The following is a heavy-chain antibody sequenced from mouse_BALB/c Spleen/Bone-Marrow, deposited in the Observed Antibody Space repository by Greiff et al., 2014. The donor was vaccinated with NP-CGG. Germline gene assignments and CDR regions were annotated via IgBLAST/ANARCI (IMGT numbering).Heavy chain of an antibody. D-gene: IGHD2-4*01. CDR2: IYPESSTI. CDR1: GYAFTRYW. V-gene: IGHV4-1*02. Sequence: EVQLVESGPGLVQPGGSLKLSCAVSGYAFTRYWISWVRRAPGKGLEWIGEIYPESSTINYKPSLMSKFIISRDNAKNTLYLQMNTVRSEDTALYYCARYYEHYYVMDYWGQGTSVTVSS. J-gene: IGHJ4*01. CDR3: ARYYEHYYVMDY.